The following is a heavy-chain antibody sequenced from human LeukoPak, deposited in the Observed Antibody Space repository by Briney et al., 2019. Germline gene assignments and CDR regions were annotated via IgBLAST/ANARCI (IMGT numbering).Heavy chain of an antibody. D-gene: IGHD3-9*01. V-gene: IGHV3-23*01. CDR1: GFTFSSYG. CDR3: AKDPEKLVIVSYYFDY. J-gene: IGHJ4*02. Sequence: GGSLRLSCAASGFTFSSYGMSWVRQAPGKGLEWVSAISGSGGSTYYADSVKGRFTISRDNSKNTLYLQMNSLRAEDTAVYYCAKDPEKLVIVSYYFDYWGQGTLVTVSS. CDR2: ISGSGGST.